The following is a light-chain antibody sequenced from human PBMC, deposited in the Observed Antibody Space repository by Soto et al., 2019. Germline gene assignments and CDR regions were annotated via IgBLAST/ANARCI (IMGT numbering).Light chain of an antibody. CDR3: RHYNNWPPET. Sequence: EIVKTQSPATLSVSPGERATVSCRASQSVSSRLAWYQQNRGQAPRLLIYDASTRATGIPARFSGSGSGTEFNLTISSLQSEDFAIYYCRHYNNWPPETFGQGTKVDIK. V-gene: IGKV3-15*01. J-gene: IGKJ1*01. CDR2: DAS. CDR1: QSVSSR.